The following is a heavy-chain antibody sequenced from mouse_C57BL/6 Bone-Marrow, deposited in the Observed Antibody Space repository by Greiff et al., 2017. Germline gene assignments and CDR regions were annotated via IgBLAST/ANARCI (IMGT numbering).Heavy chain of an antibody. Sequence: QVQLQQPGAELVRPGSSVKLSCKASGYTFTSYWMHWVKQRPIQGLEWIGNIDPSDSETHYNQKFKDKATLTVDKSSSTAYMQLSSLASEDSAVYYGARGATPPWFAYWGQGTLVTVSA. J-gene: IGHJ3*01. CDR3: ARGATPPWFAY. D-gene: IGHD3-1*01. CDR2: IDPSDSET. V-gene: IGHV1-52*01. CDR1: GYTFTSYW.